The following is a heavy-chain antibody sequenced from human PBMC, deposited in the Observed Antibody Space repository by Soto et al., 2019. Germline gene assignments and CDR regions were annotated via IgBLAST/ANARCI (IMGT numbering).Heavy chain of an antibody. CDR3: AAFPRVVAATHLSGWFDP. CDR2: IYYSGST. D-gene: IGHD2-15*01. CDR1: GGSISSGDYY. J-gene: IGHJ5*02. Sequence: PSETLSLTCTVSGGSISSGDYYWSWIRQPPGKGLEWIGYIYYSGSTYYNPSLKSRVTISVDTSKNQFSLKLSSVTAEDTAVYYCAAFPRVVAATHLSGWFDPWGQGTLVTVSS. V-gene: IGHV4-30-4*01.